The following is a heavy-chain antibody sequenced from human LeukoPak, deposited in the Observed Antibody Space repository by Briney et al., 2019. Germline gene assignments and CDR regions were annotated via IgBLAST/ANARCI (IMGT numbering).Heavy chain of an antibody. Sequence: SQTLSLTCTVSGGSISSGSYYWSWIRQPAGKGLEWIGRIYTSGSTNYNPSLKSRVTISVDTSKNQFALKLSSVTAADTAVYYCASTTDNRHYYDISVAHWGQGTLVTVSS. CDR3: ASTTDNRHYYDISVAH. CDR1: GGSISSGSYY. J-gene: IGHJ4*02. CDR2: IYTSGST. V-gene: IGHV4-61*02. D-gene: IGHD3-22*01.